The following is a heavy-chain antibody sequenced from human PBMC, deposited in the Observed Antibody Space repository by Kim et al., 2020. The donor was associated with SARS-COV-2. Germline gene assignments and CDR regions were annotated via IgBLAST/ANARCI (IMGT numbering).Heavy chain of an antibody. CDR1: GFTFTSSA. D-gene: IGHD3-10*01. CDR2: IVVGSGNT. CDR3: AATGGSGSYYNFNFDY. Sequence: SVKVSCKASGFTFTSSAVQWVRQARGQRLEWIGWIVVGSGNTNYAQKFQERVTITRDMSTSTAYMELSSLRSEDTAVYYCAATGGSGSYYNFNFDYWGQGTLVTVSS. J-gene: IGHJ4*02. V-gene: IGHV1-58*01.